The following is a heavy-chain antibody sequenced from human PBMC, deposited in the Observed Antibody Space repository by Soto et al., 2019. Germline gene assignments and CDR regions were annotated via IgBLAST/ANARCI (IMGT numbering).Heavy chain of an antibody. Sequence: GESLKISCKASGYSFTTSWIGWVRQMPGKGLEWMGIIFPSDSDTGYSPSFQGQVTISADKSISTAYLQWSSLKASDTAMYYCARRPGSWFDPWGQGTLVTVSS. D-gene: IGHD3-10*01. CDR1: GYSFTTSW. CDR3: ARRPGSWFDP. CDR2: IFPSDSDT. J-gene: IGHJ5*02. V-gene: IGHV5-51*01.